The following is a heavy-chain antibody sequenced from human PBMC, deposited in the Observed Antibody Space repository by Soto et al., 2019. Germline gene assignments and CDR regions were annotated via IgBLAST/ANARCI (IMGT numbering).Heavy chain of an antibody. D-gene: IGHD6-19*01. CDR3: ALIAVAGTSPQYDDGMDV. CDR2: ISYDGSNK. Sequence: GGSLRLSCAASGFTFSSYGMHWVRQAPGKGLEWVAVISYDGSNKYYADSVKGRFTISRDNSKNTLYLQMNSLRAEDTAVYYCALIAVAGTSPQYDDGMDVWGQGTTVIVSS. J-gene: IGHJ6*02. CDR1: GFTFSSYG. V-gene: IGHV3-30*03.